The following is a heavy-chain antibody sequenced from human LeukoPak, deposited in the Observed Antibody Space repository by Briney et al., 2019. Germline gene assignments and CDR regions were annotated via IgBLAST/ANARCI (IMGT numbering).Heavy chain of an antibody. CDR1: GFTFSTYW. D-gene: IGHD6-13*01. J-gene: IGHJ5*02. Sequence: GGSLRLSCAASGFTFSTYWMTWVRQAPGKGLEWVANIKQDGSEKYYVDSVKGRFTISRDNAKNSLYLQMNSLRAEDTAVYYCARALVGSSWYEKITRLNWFDPWGQGTLVTVSS. V-gene: IGHV3-7*01. CDR3: ARALVGSSWYEKITRLNWFDP. CDR2: IKQDGSEK.